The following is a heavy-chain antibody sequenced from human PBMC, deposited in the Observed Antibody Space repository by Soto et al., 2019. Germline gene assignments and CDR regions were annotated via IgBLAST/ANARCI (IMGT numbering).Heavy chain of an antibody. CDR2: ISYDGSNK. CDR1: GFTFSSYG. D-gene: IGHD2-2*01. Sequence: GGSLRPSCAASGFTFSSYGRHWGRQAPGKGLEWVAVISYDGSNKYYADSVKGRFTISRHNSKNTLYLQMNSLRAEDTAVYYCAKDRVIVVVPAAMNPTPPDYWGQGTLVTVSS. J-gene: IGHJ4*02. V-gene: IGHV3-30*18. CDR3: AKDRVIVVVPAAMNPTPPDY.